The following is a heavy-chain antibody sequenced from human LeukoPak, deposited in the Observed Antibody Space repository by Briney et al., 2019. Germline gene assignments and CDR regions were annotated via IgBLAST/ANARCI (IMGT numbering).Heavy chain of an antibody. CDR1: GYTLTELS. J-gene: IGHJ4*02. D-gene: IGHD6-6*01. CDR3: ARDRGASSPFYFDY. Sequence: GASVKVSCKVSGYTLTELSMHWVRQAPGKGLEWMGGFDPEDGETIYAQKFQGRVTMTTDTSTSTAYMELRSLRSDDTAVYYCARDRGASSPFYFDYWGQGTLVTVSS. CDR2: FDPEDGET. V-gene: IGHV1-24*01.